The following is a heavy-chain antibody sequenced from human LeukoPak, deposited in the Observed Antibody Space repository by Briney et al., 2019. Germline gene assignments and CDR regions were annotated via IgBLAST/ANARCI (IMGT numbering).Heavy chain of an antibody. V-gene: IGHV1-69*13. CDR2: ILPVSRVG. D-gene: IGHD4-17*01. J-gene: IGHJ4*02. CDR3: ARGYGDYVGYFDY. Sequence: SVKVSCKASGGTFSDNAISWVRQAPGQGLEWMGGILPVSRVGNYAQKFQGRLTITADESTNTTYMEVTSLTSDDTAVYYCARGYGDYVGYFDYWGQGTLVTVSS. CDR1: GGTFSDNA.